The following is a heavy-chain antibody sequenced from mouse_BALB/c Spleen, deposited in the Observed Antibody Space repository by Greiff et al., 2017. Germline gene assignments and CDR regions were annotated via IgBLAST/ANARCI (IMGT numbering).Heavy chain of an antibody. D-gene: IGHD2-4*01. CDR2: ISSGGST. CDR3: ARTMITTDAMDY. Sequence: DVKLVESGGGLVKPGGSLKLSCAASGFTFSSYAMSWVRQTPEKRLEWVASISSGGSTYYPDSVKGRFTISRDNARNILYLQMSSLRSEDTAMYYCARTMITTDAMDYWGQGTSVTVSS. V-gene: IGHV5-6-5*01. J-gene: IGHJ4*01. CDR1: GFTFSSYA.